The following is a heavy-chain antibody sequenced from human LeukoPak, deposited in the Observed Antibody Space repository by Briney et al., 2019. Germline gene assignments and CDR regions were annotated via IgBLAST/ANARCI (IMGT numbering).Heavy chain of an antibody. Sequence: GGSLRLSCAASGFTFSSYGMHWVRQAPGKGLEWVAVISYDGSNKYYADSVKGRFTISRDNSKNTLYLQMNSLRAEDTAVYYCAKDPTHAVAGNQWFDPWGQGTLVTVSS. CDR2: ISYDGSNK. J-gene: IGHJ5*02. CDR3: AKDPTHAVAGNQWFDP. D-gene: IGHD6-19*01. CDR1: GFTFSSYG. V-gene: IGHV3-30*18.